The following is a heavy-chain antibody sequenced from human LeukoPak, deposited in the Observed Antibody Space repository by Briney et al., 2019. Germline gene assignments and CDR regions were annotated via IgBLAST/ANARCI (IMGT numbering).Heavy chain of an antibody. CDR3: XXXXGTRIVGATFDY. CDR1: GFTFSSYS. J-gene: IGHJ4*02. CDR2: ITSTSSYI. D-gene: IGHD1-26*01. Sequence: GGSLRLSCAASGFTFSSYSMNWVRQTPGKGLEWVSSITSTSSYIYYAESVKGRFTISRDNAKNSLYLQMNSLTAEDTAVYYXXXXXGTRIVGATFDYWGQGILVTVSS. V-gene: IGHV3-21*01.